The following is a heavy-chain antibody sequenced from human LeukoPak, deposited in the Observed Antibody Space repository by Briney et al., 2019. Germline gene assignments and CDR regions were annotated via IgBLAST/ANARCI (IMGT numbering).Heavy chain of an antibody. V-gene: IGHV1-2*02. J-gene: IGHJ3*02. CDR2: INPNSGGT. D-gene: IGHD3-10*01. CDR3: ARMRGGAYDI. Sequence: GASVKVSCKASGYTFTGYYMHWVRQAPGQGLEWMGWINPNSGGTNYAQNLQGRVTMTTDSSTSTAYMDLRSLGSDDTGVYYCARMRGGAYDIWGQGTMVTVS. CDR1: GYTFTGYY.